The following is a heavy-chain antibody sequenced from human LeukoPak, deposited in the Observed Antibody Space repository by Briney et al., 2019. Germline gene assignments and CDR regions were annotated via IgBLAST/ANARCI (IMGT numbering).Heavy chain of an antibody. CDR2: INSSSCST. Sequence: GGSLRPSFAASGFPFSSYAMSWVRQAPGKGLEWVSAINSSSCSTYYRDSVKGRFTISSDNSKNTLYLQMNSLRAEDTAVYYCAKAAAMVTAYYYYYYMDVWGKGTTVTVSS. J-gene: IGHJ6*03. D-gene: IGHD5-18*01. V-gene: IGHV3-23*01. CDR1: GFPFSSYA. CDR3: AKAAAMVTAYYYYYYMDV.